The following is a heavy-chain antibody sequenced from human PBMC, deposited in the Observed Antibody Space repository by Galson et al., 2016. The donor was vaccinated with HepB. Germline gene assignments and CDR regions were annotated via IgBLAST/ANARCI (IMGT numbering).Heavy chain of an antibody. V-gene: IGHV3-74*01. CDR2: INSDGTSA. CDR1: GFTFTRYW. J-gene: IGHJ6*02. CDR3: VREDYGDDRVYYYYYGMDV. D-gene: IGHD4-17*01. Sequence: SLRLSCAASGFTFTRYWMHWVRQAPGKGLVWVSRINSDGTSASYVDSMKGRFTISRDNAKNTLFLQMNSLRAEDTAVYYCVREDYGDDRVYYYYYGMDVWGQGTTVTVSS.